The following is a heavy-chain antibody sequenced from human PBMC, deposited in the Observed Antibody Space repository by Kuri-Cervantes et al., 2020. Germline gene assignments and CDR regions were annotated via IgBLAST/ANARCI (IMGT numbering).Heavy chain of an antibody. V-gene: IGHV4-34*01. CDR2: ITRTGST. D-gene: IGHD2/OR15-2a*01. CDR1: GGSFIGYH. CDR3: ARRKADHHRWDNSY. J-gene: IGHJ4*02. Sequence: SDTRSLTFAVFGGSFIGYHWSGIRQPPGKGREWIGEITRTGSTNYNPSLKSRVTISVDTSKNLFSLKMSSVTAADTAVYYSARRKADHHRWDNSYWGQGTTVTVSS.